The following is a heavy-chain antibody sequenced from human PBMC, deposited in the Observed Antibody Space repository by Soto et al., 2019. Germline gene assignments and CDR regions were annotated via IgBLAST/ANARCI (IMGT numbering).Heavy chain of an antibody. Sequence: QVQLVQSGAEVKKPGASVKVSCKASGYTFTSYYMHWVRQAPRQGLEWMGIINPSGGSTSYAQKLQGSVTMTRDTSTSTVDMELSSLRAEGTVLYYCARAPAKYSSSWEVDYLGQGTLVTVSS. J-gene: IGHJ4*02. CDR1: GYTFTSYY. D-gene: IGHD6-13*01. V-gene: IGHV1-46*04. CDR2: INPSGGST. CDR3: ARAPAKYSSSWEVDY.